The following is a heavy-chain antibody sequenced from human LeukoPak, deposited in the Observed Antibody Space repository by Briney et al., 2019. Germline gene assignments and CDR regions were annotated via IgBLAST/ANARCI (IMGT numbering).Heavy chain of an antibody. V-gene: IGHV4-59*12. CDR3: ASGSIVATTTGVYYYMDV. J-gene: IGHJ6*03. D-gene: IGHD5-12*01. CDR1: GGSISSYY. Sequence: SETLSLTCTVPGGSISSYYWSWIRQPPGKGLEWIGYIHYSGSTNYNPSLKSRVTISVDTSKNQFSLKLRSVTAADTAVYYCASGSIVATTTGVYYYMDVWGKGTTVTISS. CDR2: IHYSGST.